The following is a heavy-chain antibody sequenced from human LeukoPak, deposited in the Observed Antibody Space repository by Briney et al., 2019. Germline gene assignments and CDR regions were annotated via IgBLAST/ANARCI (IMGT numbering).Heavy chain of an antibody. CDR3: ARAAVAGGH. V-gene: IGHV3-66*01. CDR2: IYGDGST. D-gene: IGHD6-19*01. CDR1: GGSISSSNY. Sequence: ETLSLTCTVSGGSISSSNYMYWVRQAPGKGLEWVSVIYGDGSTYYAGSVKGRFTISRDNSKNTLYLQMNSLRAEDTAVYYCARAAVAGGHWGQGTLATVSS. J-gene: IGHJ4*02.